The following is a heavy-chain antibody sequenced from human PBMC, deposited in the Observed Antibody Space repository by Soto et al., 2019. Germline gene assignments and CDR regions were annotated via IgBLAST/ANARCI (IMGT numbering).Heavy chain of an antibody. CDR2: ITESGGSA. CDR3: AKGSILDY. V-gene: IGHV3-23*01. Sequence: EVQLLESGGGLVQPGGSLRLSCAASGLTFSSYVMTWVRQAPGKGLEWVSAITESGGSAYYADSVKGRFTVSRDNSKNTLYRRMNSLRAEDTAVYYCAKGSILDYWGQGTLVTVSS. J-gene: IGHJ4*02. CDR1: GLTFSSYV.